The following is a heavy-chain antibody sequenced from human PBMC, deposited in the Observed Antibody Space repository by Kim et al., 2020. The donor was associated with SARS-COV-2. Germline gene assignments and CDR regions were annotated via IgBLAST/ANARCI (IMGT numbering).Heavy chain of an antibody. J-gene: IGHJ4*02. Sequence: GGSLRLSCAASGFTFSSYSMNWVRQAPGKGLEWVSSISSSSSYIYYADSVKGRFTISRDNAKNSLYLQMNSLRAEDTAVYYCARDYYDSSGYYRGLDYWGQGTLVTVSS. V-gene: IGHV3-21*01. D-gene: IGHD3-22*01. CDR1: GFTFSSYS. CDR2: ISSSSSYI. CDR3: ARDYYDSSGYYRGLDY.